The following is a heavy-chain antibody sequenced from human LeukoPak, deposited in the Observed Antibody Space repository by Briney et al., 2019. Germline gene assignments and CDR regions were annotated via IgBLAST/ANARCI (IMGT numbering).Heavy chain of an antibody. CDR3: ASLGSY. D-gene: IGHD7-27*01. CDR1: GGSTSSSNYY. CDR2: IHYSGNT. J-gene: IGHJ4*02. V-gene: IGHV4-39*01. Sequence: SETLSLTCTVSGGSTSSSNYYWGWIRQPPGKGLEWIGGIHYSGNTYYNPSLKSRVTISVDTSKNQFSLKLSSVTAADTAVYYCASLGSYWGQGTLVTVSS.